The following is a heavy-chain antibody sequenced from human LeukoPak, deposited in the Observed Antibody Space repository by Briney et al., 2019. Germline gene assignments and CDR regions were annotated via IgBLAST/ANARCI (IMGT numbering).Heavy chain of an antibody. V-gene: IGHV3-48*04. CDR3: AKAPGGYDILTGYYGGWGAFDI. CDR1: GFTFNGYS. J-gene: IGHJ3*02. Sequence: GGSLRLSCAASGFTFNGYSMNWVRQAPGKGLEWISYITSSGATTYYADSVKGRFTISRDNAKNSLYLQMNSLRTEDTAVYYCAKAPGGYDILTGYYGGWGAFDIWGQGTMVTVSS. CDR2: ITSSGATT. D-gene: IGHD3-9*01.